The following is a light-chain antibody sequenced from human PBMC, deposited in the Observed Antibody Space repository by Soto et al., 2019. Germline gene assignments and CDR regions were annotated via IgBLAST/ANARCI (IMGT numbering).Light chain of an antibody. CDR2: SNN. CDR1: SSNIGSNT. J-gene: IGLJ1*01. Sequence: QSVLTRPPSASGAPGQRVTISCSGSSSNIGSNTVNWYQQFPGTAPKLLIYSNNQRPSGVPDRLSGFRSGTSASLAISGLQSEDEADYYCAAWDDSLNGYVFGTGTKVTVL. CDR3: AAWDDSLNGYV. V-gene: IGLV1-44*01.